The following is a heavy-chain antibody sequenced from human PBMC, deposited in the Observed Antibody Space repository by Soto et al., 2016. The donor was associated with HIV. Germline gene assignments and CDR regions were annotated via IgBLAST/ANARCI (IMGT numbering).Heavy chain of an antibody. CDR2: IKWNGGKI. Sequence: EVQLVESGGGVARPGKSLRLSCVASGFTFDDYDMTWVRQTPEKGLEWISNIKWNGGKIDYADSLKGRFTASRDNAKKSLYLQMNSLRVEDTAFYFCARETRGLSYGDSVAWGGHSYFDLWGRGTLVIVPQ. V-gene: IGHV3-20*04. CDR1: GFTFDDYD. D-gene: IGHD4-17*01. CDR3: ARETRGLSYGDSVAWGGHSYFDL. J-gene: IGHJ2*01.